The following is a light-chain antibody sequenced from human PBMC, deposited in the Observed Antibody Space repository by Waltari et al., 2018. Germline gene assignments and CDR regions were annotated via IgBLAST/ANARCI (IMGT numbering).Light chain of an antibody. Sequence: QSALTQPASASGSPGQSITISCTGPSNDAGASNYASWYQQHPGKAPKVIIYEVNNRPSGVSPRFSGSKSGNTAYLTISGVQAEDEADYYCNSYTMTAARMFGGGTRLTVL. J-gene: IGLJ3*02. CDR1: SNDAGASNY. CDR3: NSYTMTAARM. CDR2: EVN. V-gene: IGLV2-14*01.